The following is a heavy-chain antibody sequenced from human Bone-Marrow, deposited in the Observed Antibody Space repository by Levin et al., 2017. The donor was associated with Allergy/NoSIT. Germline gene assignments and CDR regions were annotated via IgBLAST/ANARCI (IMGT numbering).Heavy chain of an antibody. CDR3: AKDIGVLLWFGELSDQDAFDI. CDR2: ISGSGGST. V-gene: IGHV3-23*01. Sequence: ASVKVSCAASGFTFSSYAMSWVRQAPGKGLEWVSAISGSGGSTYYADSVKGRFTISRDNSKNTLYLQMNSLRAEDTAVYYCAKDIGVLLWFGELSDQDAFDIWGQGTMVTVSS. CDR1: GFTFSSYA. D-gene: IGHD3-10*01. J-gene: IGHJ3*02.